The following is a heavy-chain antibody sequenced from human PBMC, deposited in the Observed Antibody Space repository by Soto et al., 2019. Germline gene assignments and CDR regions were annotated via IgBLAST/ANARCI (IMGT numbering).Heavy chain of an antibody. Sequence: ASVKVSCKASGGTFSSYAISWVRQAPGQSLEWMGWINGGTGQTRYSQRFQDRVTITRDTSAKTTYMDLTSLRSEDTAVYYCARGKGMEENYYYYGMDIWGQGTTVTVSS. CDR3: ARGKGMEENYYYYGMDI. V-gene: IGHV1-3*01. CDR1: GGTFSSYA. J-gene: IGHJ6*02. D-gene: IGHD1-1*01. CDR2: INGGTGQT.